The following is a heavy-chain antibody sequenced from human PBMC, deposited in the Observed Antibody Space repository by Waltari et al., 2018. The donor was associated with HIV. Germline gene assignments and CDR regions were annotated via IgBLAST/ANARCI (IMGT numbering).Heavy chain of an antibody. CDR2: INDTGTN. D-gene: IGHD2-21*02. V-gene: IGHV4-31*01. J-gene: IGHJ5*02. Sequence: QVQLQESGPGLVKPSQTLSLTCTVSGGSISNDGSYWRCIRQHPAKGLEWLWYINDTGTNYSIPSFKGLFTMTVATSKTQFSLKLNSVIAADTAVYYCARGRGHGGGDCEHWFDPWGQGPLVTVSS. CDR1: GGSISNDGSY. CDR3: ARGRGHGGGDCEHWFDP.